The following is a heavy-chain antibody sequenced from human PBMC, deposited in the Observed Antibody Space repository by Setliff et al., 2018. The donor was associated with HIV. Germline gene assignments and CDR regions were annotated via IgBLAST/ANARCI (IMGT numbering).Heavy chain of an antibody. CDR1: GFTFSTYW. D-gene: IGHD6-13*01. V-gene: IGHV3-7*03. J-gene: IGHJ4*02. CDR2: IKQDGSEK. CDR3: ARDRWFSNNWYSDY. Sequence: PGGSLRLSCAASGFTFSTYWMSWVRQAPGKGLEWVANIKQDGSEKYYVDSVKGRFTISRDNAENSLFLQMTGLRPEDTAMYYCARDRWFSNNWYSDYWGQGTLVTVSS.